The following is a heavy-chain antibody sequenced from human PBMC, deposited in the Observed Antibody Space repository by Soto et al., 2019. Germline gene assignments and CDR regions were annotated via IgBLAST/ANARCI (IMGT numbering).Heavy chain of an antibody. CDR1: GGTFSSYA. V-gene: IGHV1-69*06. J-gene: IGHJ3*02. D-gene: IGHD6-19*01. CDR3: AAVAGTTRGAFDI. Sequence: ASVKVSCKASGGTFSSYAISWVRQAPGQGLEWMGGIIPIFGTANYAQKFQGRVTITADKSTSTAYMELSSLRSEDTAVYYCAAVAGTTRGAFDIWGQGTMVTVSS. CDR2: IIPIFGTA.